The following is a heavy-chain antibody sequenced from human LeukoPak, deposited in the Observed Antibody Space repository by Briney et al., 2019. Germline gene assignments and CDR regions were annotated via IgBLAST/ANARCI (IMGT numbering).Heavy chain of an antibody. CDR1: GFTFSSYA. D-gene: IGHD2-2*01. J-gene: IGHJ1*01. CDR3: AKVGLYCSSTSCSEYFQH. CDR2: ISGSGGST. V-gene: IGHV3-23*01. Sequence: GGSLRLSCAASGFTFSSYAMSWVRRAPGKGLEWVSGISGSGGSTYYADSVKGRFTISRDNSKNTLYLQMNSLRAEDTAVYYCAKVGLYCSSTSCSEYFQHWGQGTLVTVSS.